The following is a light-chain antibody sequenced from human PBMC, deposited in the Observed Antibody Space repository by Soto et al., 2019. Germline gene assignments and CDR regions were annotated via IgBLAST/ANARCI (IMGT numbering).Light chain of an antibody. V-gene: IGKV3-15*01. CDR1: QTVYNN. Sequence: EIVMTQSPATLSVSPGERAALSCRASQTVYNNLAWYQQKPGQAPRLLIYGASARATGIPARFSGSGSGAEFTLTVSSLQSEDFAVYYCQQYSNWPLTFGGGTKVEIK. J-gene: IGKJ4*01. CDR2: GAS. CDR3: QQYSNWPLT.